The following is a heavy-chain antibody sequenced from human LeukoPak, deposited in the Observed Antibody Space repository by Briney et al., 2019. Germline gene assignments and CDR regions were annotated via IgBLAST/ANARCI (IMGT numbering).Heavy chain of an antibody. CDR2: MSFDGKNT. CDR1: GFTFSTYV. D-gene: IGHD3-10*01. V-gene: IGHV3-30*04. CDR3: AREGFYGSGSSPTFYFDY. J-gene: IGHJ4*02. Sequence: GGSLRLSCAASGFTFSTYVIHWVRQAPGKGMDWVAVMSFDGKNTYYADSVKGRFTVSRDNSKNTLYLQMNSLRPEDTAVYYCAREGFYGSGSSPTFYFDYWGQGTLVTVSS.